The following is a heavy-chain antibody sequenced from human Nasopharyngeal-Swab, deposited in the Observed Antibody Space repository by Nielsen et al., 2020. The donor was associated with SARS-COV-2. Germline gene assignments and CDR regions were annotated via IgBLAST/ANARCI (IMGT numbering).Heavy chain of an antibody. CDR3: ARDGGIVVVPDATGEPYYYYGMDV. CDR2: ISAYNGNT. V-gene: IGHV1-18*01. J-gene: IGHJ6*02. CDR1: GYTFTSYG. D-gene: IGHD2-2*01. Sequence: ASVKVSCKASGYTFTSYGISWVRQAPGQGLEWMGWISAYNGNTNYAQKLQGRVTMTTDTSTSTAYMELRSLRSDDTAVYYCARDGGIVVVPDATGEPYYYYGMDVWGQGTTVTVSS.